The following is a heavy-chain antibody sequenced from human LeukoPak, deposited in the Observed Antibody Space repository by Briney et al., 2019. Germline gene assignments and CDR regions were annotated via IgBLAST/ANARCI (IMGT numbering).Heavy chain of an antibody. CDR2: ISWNSGTI. V-gene: IGHV3-9*01. CDR3: TKFSLRGTYSFDH. Sequence: PGGSLRLSCAASGFTFDDYAMYWVRQAPGKGLEWVSSISWNSGTINYADSVKGRFTISRDNSKNTLFLQINSLRVEDTALYYCTKFSLRGTYSFDHWGQGTLVTVSS. D-gene: IGHD1-26*01. CDR1: GFTFDDYA. J-gene: IGHJ4*02.